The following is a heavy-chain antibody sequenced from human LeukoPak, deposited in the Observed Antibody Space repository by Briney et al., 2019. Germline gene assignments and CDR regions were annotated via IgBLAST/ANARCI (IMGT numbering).Heavy chain of an antibody. Sequence: GGSLGLSCAASGFTFSDTWMHWVRQAPGKGLEWVANIKTDGSETYYLDSVKGRFTVSRDNAKNSLFLQMNSPRAEDTAIYYCVRDYVWGTSESDYWGQGILVTVSS. CDR3: VRDYVWGTSESDY. CDR2: IKTDGSET. J-gene: IGHJ4*02. D-gene: IGHD3-16*01. CDR1: GFTFSDTW. V-gene: IGHV3-7*01.